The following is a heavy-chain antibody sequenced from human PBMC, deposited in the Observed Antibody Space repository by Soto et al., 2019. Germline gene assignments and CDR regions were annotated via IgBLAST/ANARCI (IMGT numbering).Heavy chain of an antibody. CDR2: IIPIPGTA. CDR3: ARSQGSSTSLELYYYYYYGMDV. V-gene: IGHV1-69*01. CDR1: GGTFGSYA. D-gene: IGHD2-2*01. J-gene: IGHJ6*02. Sequence: QVQLVQSGAEVKKPGSSVKVSCKASGGTFGSYAISWVRQAPGQGLEWMGGIIPIPGTANYAQKFQGRVTIAADESTSTAYMELSSLRSEETAVYYCARSQGSSTSLELYYYYYYGMDVWGQGTTVTVSS.